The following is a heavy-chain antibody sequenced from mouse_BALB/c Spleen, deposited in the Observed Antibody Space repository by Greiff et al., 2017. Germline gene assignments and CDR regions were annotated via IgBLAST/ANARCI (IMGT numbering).Heavy chain of an antibody. J-gene: IGHJ4*01. CDR1: GYTFTDYE. Sequence: QVQLQQSGAELVRPGASVTLSCKASGYTFTDYEMHWVKQTPVHGLEWIGAIDPETGGTAYNQKFKGKATLTADKSSSTAYMELRSLTSEDSAVYYCTLHYYGYDYAMDYWGQGTSVTVSS. CDR3: TLHYYGYDYAMDY. CDR2: IDPETGGT. V-gene: IGHV1-15*01. D-gene: IGHD1-2*01.